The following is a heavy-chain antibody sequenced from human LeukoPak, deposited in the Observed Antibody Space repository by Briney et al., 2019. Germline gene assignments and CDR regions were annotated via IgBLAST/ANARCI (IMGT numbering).Heavy chain of an antibody. Sequence: PGGSLRLSCSVSGFTFSPFVIHWVRRPPGKGLEYVSAISSNGDNTYYADSVKGRFTISRDNSKNTLYLQMSSLRADDTAVYYCVRGTGYWGQGTLVTVSS. J-gene: IGHJ4*02. CDR3: VRGTGY. CDR2: ISSNGDNT. V-gene: IGHV3-64D*06. CDR1: GFTFSPFV.